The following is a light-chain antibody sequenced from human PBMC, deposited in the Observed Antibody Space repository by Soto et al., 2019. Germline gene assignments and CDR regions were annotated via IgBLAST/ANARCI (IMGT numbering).Light chain of an antibody. V-gene: IGLV2-14*01. CDR1: SSDVGTYNY. J-gene: IGLJ2*01. Sequence: QSALTQPASVSGSPGQSITISCTGTSSDVGTYNYVSWYQQHPGKAPKLIIYGVTNRPSGVSNRFSGSKSGNTASLTISGLQAEDEAGYYCSSYTSSAVVVFGGGTKVTVL. CDR2: GVT. CDR3: SSYTSSAVVV.